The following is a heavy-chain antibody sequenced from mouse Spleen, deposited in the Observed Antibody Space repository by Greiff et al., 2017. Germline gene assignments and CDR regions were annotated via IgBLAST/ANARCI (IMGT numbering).Heavy chain of an antibody. CDR3: ARWLLRDFDV. CDR2: IYPGSGST. V-gene: IGHV1-55*01. Sequence: VQLQQSGAELVKPGASVKMSCKASGYTFTSYWITWVKQRPGQGLEWIGDIYPGSGSTNYNEKFKSKATLTVDTSSSTAYMQLSSLTSEDSAVYYCARWLLRDFDVWGAGTTVTVSS. CDR1: GYTFTSYW. J-gene: IGHJ1*01. D-gene: IGHD2-3*01.